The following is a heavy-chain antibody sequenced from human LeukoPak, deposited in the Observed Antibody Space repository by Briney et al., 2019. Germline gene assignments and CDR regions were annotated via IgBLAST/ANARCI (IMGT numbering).Heavy chain of an antibody. Sequence: ASVKVSCKASGYTFTSYGISWVRQAPGQGLEWMGWISAYNGNTNYAQKLQGRVTMTTDTSTSTAYMELRSPRSDDTAVYYCARGGVVVVPAASKTSDYYGMDVWGQGTTVTVSS. J-gene: IGHJ6*02. D-gene: IGHD2-2*01. V-gene: IGHV1-18*01. CDR1: GYTFTSYG. CDR2: ISAYNGNT. CDR3: ARGGVVVVPAASKTSDYYGMDV.